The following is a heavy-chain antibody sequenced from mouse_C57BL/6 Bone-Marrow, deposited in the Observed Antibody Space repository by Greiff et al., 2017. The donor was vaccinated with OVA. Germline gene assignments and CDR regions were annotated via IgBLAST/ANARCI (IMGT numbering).Heavy chain of an antibody. CDR1: GYTFTNYW. D-gene: IGHD2-3*01. CDR2: IYPGGGYT. Sequence: QVQLQQSGAELVRPGTSVKMSCKASGYTFTNYWIGWAKQRPGHGLEWIGDIYPGGGYTNYNEKFKGKATLTADKSSSTAYMQFSSLTSEDSAIYYGARRGVYDGYLYYAMDYWGQGTSVTVSS. V-gene: IGHV1-63*01. J-gene: IGHJ4*01. CDR3: ARRGVYDGYLYYAMDY.